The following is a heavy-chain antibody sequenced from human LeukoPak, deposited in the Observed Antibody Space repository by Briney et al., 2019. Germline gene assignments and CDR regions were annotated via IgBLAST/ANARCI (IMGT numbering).Heavy chain of an antibody. V-gene: IGHV3-21*04. CDR3: AKGLAVAGHFDY. J-gene: IGHJ4*02. CDR2: ISSSSSYI. CDR1: GFTFSSYS. D-gene: IGHD6-19*01. Sequence: GGSLRLSCAASGFTFSSYSMNWVRQAPGKGLEWVSSISSSSSYIYYADSVKGRFTISRDNAKNSLYLQMNSLRAEDTAVYYCAKGLAVAGHFDYWGQGTLVTVSS.